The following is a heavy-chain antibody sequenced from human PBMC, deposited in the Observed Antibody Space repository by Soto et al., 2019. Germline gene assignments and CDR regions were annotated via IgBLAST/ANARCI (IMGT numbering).Heavy chain of an antibody. V-gene: IGHV1-69*06. D-gene: IGHD3-22*01. CDR1: GGTFSSYA. J-gene: IGHJ3*02. CDR3: ARVDDSSGSHGAFDI. CDR2: LIPIFGTA. Sequence: SVKVSCKASGGTFSSYAISWVRQAPGQGLEWVGVLIPIFGTANYAQKFQGRVTITADKYTSTAYMELRSLRSEDTAVYYCARVDDSSGSHGAFDIWGQGTMLTVSS.